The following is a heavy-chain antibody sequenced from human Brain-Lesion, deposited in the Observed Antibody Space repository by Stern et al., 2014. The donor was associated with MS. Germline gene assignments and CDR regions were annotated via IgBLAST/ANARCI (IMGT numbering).Heavy chain of an antibody. CDR2: IFNSGST. CDR3: ARGRVVPGFQYYATDV. D-gene: IGHD2-2*01. CDR1: GGSISSGGYY. J-gene: IGHJ6*02. Sequence: VQLVESGPGLVKPSQTLSLSCTVSGGSISSGGYYWSWIRQPAGKGLEWIGRIFNSGSTSYNPSLKSRGTISKATAKNQLSLRLNSMTAADTAVYYCARGRVVPGFQYYATDVWGQGTTVIVSS. V-gene: IGHV4-61*02.